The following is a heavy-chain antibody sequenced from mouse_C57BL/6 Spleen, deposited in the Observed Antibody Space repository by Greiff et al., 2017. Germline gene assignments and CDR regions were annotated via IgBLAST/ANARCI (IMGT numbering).Heavy chain of an antibody. Sequence: EVKLMESGGGLVKPGGSLKLSCAASGFTFSDYGMHWVRQAPEKGLEWVAYISSGSSTIHYADTVKGRFTLSRDNAKNTLFLQMTSLRSEDTAMYYCARVTTVVAPGYFDVWGTGTTVTVSS. CDR1: GFTFSDYG. D-gene: IGHD1-1*01. CDR2: ISSGSSTI. CDR3: ARVTTVVAPGYFDV. V-gene: IGHV5-17*01. J-gene: IGHJ1*03.